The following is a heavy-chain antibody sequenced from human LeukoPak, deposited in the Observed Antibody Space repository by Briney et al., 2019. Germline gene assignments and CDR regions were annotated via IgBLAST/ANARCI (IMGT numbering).Heavy chain of an antibody. CDR3: AREGEMDDWNYQI. V-gene: IGHV1-46*01. D-gene: IGHD1-7*01. CDR2: INPSGGST. J-gene: IGHJ4*02. CDR1: GYTFTSYY. Sequence: AASVKVSCKASGYTFTSYYMHWVRQAPGQGLEWMGIINPSGGSTSYAQKFQGGVTMTRDTSTSPVYMELSRLRSDDTAVYYCAREGEMDDWNYQIWGQGTLVTVSS.